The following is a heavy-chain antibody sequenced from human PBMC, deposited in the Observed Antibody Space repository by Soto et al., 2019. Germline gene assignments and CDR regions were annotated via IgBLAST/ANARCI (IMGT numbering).Heavy chain of an antibody. J-gene: IGHJ4*02. CDR2: ISYDGSNK. CDR1: GFTFSAYA. CDR3: AKVVYSGSYYGFDY. D-gene: IGHD1-26*01. Sequence: QVQLVESGGGVVQPGRSLRLSCAASGFTFSAYAMHWVRQVPGKGLEWVAVISYDGSNKYYADSVKGRFTISRDDSKNTLSLQMNSLSAEDTAVYYCAKVVYSGSYYGFDYWGQGTLVTVSS. V-gene: IGHV3-30*18.